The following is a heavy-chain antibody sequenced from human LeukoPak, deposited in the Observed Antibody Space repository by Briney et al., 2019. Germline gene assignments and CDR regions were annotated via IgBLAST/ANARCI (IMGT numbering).Heavy chain of an antibody. J-gene: IGHJ4*02. CDR1: GFTFINYW. CDR3: ARDDADSSDY. D-gene: IGHD6-13*01. V-gene: IGHV3-21*01. Sequence: GGSLRLSCAGSGFTFINYWMTWVRQAPGKGLEWVSSISSSSSYIYYADSVKGRFTISRDNAKNSLYLQMNSLRAEDTAVYYCARDDADSSDYWGQGTLVTVSS. CDR2: ISSSSSYI.